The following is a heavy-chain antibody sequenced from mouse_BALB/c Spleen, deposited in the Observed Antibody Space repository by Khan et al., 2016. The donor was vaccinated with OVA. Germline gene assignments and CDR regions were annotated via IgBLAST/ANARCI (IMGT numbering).Heavy chain of an antibody. D-gene: IGHD1-1*01. CDR2: IWGDGST. V-gene: IGHV2-3*01. Sequence: VELVESGPGLVAPSQSLSITCTVSGFSLTTYGVNWVRQPPGKGLEWLGVIWGDGSTNYHSALISRLSTSKDNSKSQVFLKLNSLQTDDTATYYCARFTPDYYSMDYWGQGTSVTVSS. J-gene: IGHJ4*01. CDR1: GFSLTTYG. CDR3: ARFTPDYYSMDY.